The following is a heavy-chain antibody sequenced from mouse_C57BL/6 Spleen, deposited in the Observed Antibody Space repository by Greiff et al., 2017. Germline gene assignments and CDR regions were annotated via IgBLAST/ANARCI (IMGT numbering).Heavy chain of an antibody. CDR1: GYAFSSYW. J-gene: IGHJ2*01. Sequence: VQRVESGAELVKPGASVKISCKASGYAFSSYWMNWVKQRPGKGLEWIGQIYPGDGDTNYNGKFKGKATLTADKSSSTAYMQLSSLTSEDSAVYFCARGKTAQVYFDYWGQGTTLTVSS. CDR2: IYPGDGDT. D-gene: IGHD3-2*02. V-gene: IGHV1-80*01. CDR3: ARGKTAQVYFDY.